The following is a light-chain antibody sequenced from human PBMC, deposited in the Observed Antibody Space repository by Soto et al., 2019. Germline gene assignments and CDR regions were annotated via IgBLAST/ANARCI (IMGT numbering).Light chain of an antibody. CDR2: GAS. CDR3: QHYGTSPT. V-gene: IGKV3-20*01. J-gene: IGKJ1*01. Sequence: EIVLTQSPGTLSLSPGERSTLSCRASQSVTSDYLSWYQQIPVQAPRLLIYGASTRATGIPDRFSGRRSGTDFSLTISRLEPEDFAVYYCQHYGTSPTFGQGTKVDIK. CDR1: QSVTSDY.